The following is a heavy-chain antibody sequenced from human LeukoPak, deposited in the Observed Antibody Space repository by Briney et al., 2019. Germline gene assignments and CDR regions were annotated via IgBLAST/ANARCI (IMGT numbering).Heavy chain of an antibody. V-gene: IGHV4-34*01. CDR3: ARAFGSGMGGDY. J-gene: IGHJ4*02. CDR1: GGSFSGYY. Sequence: SETLSLTCAVYGGSFSGYYWSWIRQPPGKGLEWIGEINHSGSTNYNPSLKSRVTISVDTSKNQFSLKLSSVTAADTAVYYCARAFGSGMGGDYWGQGTLVTVSS. D-gene: IGHD3-10*01. CDR2: INHSGST.